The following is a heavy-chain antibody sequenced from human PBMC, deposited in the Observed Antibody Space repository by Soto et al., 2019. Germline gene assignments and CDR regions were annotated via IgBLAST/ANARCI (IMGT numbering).Heavy chain of an antibody. CDR2: ISSSSSTI. V-gene: IGHV3-48*01. Sequence: GGSLRLSCAASGFTFSSYSMNWVRQAPGKGLEWVSYISSSSSTIYYADSVKGRFTISRDNAKNSLYLQMNSLGAEDTAVYYCARLVPAANYYYYYMDVWGKGTTVTVSS. J-gene: IGHJ6*03. CDR3: ARLVPAANYYYYYMDV. CDR1: GFTFSSYS. D-gene: IGHD2-2*01.